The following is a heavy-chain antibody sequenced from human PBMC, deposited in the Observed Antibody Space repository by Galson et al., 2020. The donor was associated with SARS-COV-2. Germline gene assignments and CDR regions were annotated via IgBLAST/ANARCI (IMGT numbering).Heavy chain of an antibody. J-gene: IGHJ6*02. V-gene: IGHV1-18*01. CDR3: ARDTAVVYDGMDV. Sequence: GESLKISCKASGYTFTRYGISWVRQAPGQGLEWMGWISAYNGNTNYAQKLQGRVTMTTDTSTYTAYMELRSLRFDDTAVYYCARDTAVVYDGMDVWGQGTTVTVSS. CDR1: GYTFTRYG. D-gene: IGHD5-18*01. CDR2: ISAYNGNT.